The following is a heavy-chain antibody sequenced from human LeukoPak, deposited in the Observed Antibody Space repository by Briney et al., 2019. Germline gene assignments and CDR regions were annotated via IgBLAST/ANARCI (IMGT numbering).Heavy chain of an antibody. CDR3: VTRGDYSDTSGNSYDALDI. CDR2: IFPSGNT. Sequence: RPSETLSLTCTVSGGSISNDYWSWIRQPARKGLEWIGRIFPSGNTNYNPSLRSRITMSVDTAKNQFSLKLTSVTAADTAVYYCVTRGDYSDTSGNSYDALDIWGQGTMVTVSS. CDR1: GGSISNDY. V-gene: IGHV4-4*07. D-gene: IGHD3-22*01. J-gene: IGHJ3*02.